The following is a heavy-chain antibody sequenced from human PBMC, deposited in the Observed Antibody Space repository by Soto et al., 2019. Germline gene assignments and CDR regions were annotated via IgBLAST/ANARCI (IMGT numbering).Heavy chain of an antibody. CDR2: INPNSGGT. CDR3: ARAPEGGRNINNWFDP. Sequence: QVQLVQSGAEVKKPGASVKVSCKASGYTFTGYYMHWVRQAPGQGLEWMGWINPNSGGTNYAQKFQGWVTMTRDTSTSTAYMELSRLRSDDTAVYYCARAPEGGRNINNWFDPWGQGTLVTVSS. D-gene: IGHD6-25*01. V-gene: IGHV1-2*04. CDR1: GYTFTGYY. J-gene: IGHJ5*02.